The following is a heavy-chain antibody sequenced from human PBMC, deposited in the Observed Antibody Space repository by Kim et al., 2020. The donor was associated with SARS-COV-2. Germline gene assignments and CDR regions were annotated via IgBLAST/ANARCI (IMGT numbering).Heavy chain of an antibody. V-gene: IGHV2-5*02. CDR1: GFSLSTSGVG. D-gene: IGHD6-25*01. J-gene: IGHJ6*02. CDR2: IYWDDDK. CDR3: AHFSGRWPNYYYYDGMDV. Sequence: SGPTLVKPTQTLTLTCTFSGFSLSTSGVGVGWVRQPPGKALEWLALIYWDDDKRYSPSLHSRLTITKDTSKNQVVLTMTNMDPVDTATYYCAHFSGRWPNYYYYDGMDVWGQGTTVTVSS.